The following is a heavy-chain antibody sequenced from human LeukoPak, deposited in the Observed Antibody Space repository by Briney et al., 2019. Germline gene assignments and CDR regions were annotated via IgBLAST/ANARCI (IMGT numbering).Heavy chain of an antibody. CDR3: AKGPSGSFDY. D-gene: IGHD3-10*01. CDR1: GFTFSTYG. V-gene: IGHV3-30*02. Sequence: PGGSLRLSCAATGFTFSTYGMHWVRQAPGKGLEWVAFIRSDGSNKYYADSVKGRFTISRDNSKNTLDLQMNSLRAEDTAVYYCAKGPSGSFDYWGQGTLVTVSS. J-gene: IGHJ4*02. CDR2: IRSDGSNK.